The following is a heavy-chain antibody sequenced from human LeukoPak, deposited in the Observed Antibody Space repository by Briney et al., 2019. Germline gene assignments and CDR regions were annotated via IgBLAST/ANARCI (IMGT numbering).Heavy chain of an antibody. Sequence: GGSLRLSCAASGFIFNTYVMHWVRQAPGKGLEWLAFIRYDGSNKNYADSVKGRFTISRDNSKNTLYLQMNSLRAEDTAVYYCAKAHPRKGYSSSWYNYWGQGTLVTVSS. CDR1: GFIFNTYV. CDR2: IRYDGSNK. CDR3: AKAHPRKGYSSSWYNY. J-gene: IGHJ4*02. D-gene: IGHD6-13*01. V-gene: IGHV3-30*02.